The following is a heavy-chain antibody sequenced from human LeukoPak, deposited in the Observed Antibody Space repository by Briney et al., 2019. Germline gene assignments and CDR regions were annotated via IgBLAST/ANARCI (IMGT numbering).Heavy chain of an antibody. CDR2: ISSSSSYI. J-gene: IGHJ6*03. CDR1: GFTFSSYS. V-gene: IGHV3-21*01. D-gene: IGHD3-22*01. Sequence: GGSLRLSCAASGFTFSSYSMNWVRQAPGKGLEWVSSISSSSSYIYYADSVKGRFTISRDNAKNSLYLQMNSLRAEDTAVYYCARGGGCYDSSGYRPSSSYYYYYMDVWGKGTTVTISS. CDR3: ARGGGCYDSSGYRPSSSYYYYYMDV.